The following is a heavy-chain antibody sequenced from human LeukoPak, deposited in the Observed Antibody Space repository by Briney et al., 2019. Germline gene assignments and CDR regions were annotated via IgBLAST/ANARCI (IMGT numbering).Heavy chain of an antibody. CDR2: ISPSCGST. V-gene: IGHV1-46*01. D-gene: IGHD1-26*01. CDR3: ARDQFSGSQLHY. Sequence: ASGKLSCKASGYSFTIDYMHWVRIAQGPGHGRMGIISPSCGSTSYAQKVQGRVTMTRDPSTSTVYMEVGSLRSEDTAVYHCARDQFSGSQLHYWGQGTLVSVSS. CDR1: GYSFTIDY. J-gene: IGHJ4*02.